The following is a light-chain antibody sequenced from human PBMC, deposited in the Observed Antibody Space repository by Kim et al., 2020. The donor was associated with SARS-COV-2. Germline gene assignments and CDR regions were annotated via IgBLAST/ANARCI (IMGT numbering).Light chain of an antibody. Sequence: GKTVTISCTRSSGSIASNYVQWYQQRPGSAPTTVIYEDNQRPSGVPDPFSGSIDSSSNSASLTISGLKTEDEADYYCQSYDSSNQVFGGGTQLTVL. CDR2: EDN. CDR1: SGSIASNY. V-gene: IGLV6-57*03. J-gene: IGLJ2*01. CDR3: QSYDSSNQV.